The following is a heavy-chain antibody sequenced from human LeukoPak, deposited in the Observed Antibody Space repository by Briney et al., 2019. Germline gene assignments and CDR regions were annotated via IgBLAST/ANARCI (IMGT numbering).Heavy chain of an antibody. CDR1: GGSISSNPYY. CDR3: SREIATAGNWFDP. V-gene: IGHV4-39*07. CDR2: MHYSGST. Sequence: SETLSLTCTVSGGSISSNPYYWGWIRQPPGKGLQWIGSMHYSGSTYYNPSLKSRVTISVDRSKNQFSLKLSSVTAADTAVYYCSREIATAGNWFDPWGQGTLVTVSS. D-gene: IGHD6-13*01. J-gene: IGHJ5*02.